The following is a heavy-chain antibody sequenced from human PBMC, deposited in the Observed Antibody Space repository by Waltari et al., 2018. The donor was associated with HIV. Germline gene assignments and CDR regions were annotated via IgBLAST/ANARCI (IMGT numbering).Heavy chain of an antibody. Sequence: EVQLVESGGGLVQSGGSLRLTCEASGFRFNSYWLRWVRQAPGKGLEWVANIKQDGSEKFYVDSVKGRFTVSRDNANNSLYLQMHSLRAEDTALYFCSRVGYSADDHLKGDYWGQGTLVTVSS. J-gene: IGHJ4*02. CDR1: GFRFNSYW. D-gene: IGHD4-4*01. CDR2: IKQDGSEK. V-gene: IGHV3-7*01. CDR3: SRVGYSADDHLKGDY.